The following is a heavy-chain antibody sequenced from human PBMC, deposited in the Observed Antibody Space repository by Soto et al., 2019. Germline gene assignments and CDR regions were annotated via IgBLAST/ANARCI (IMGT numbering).Heavy chain of an antibody. D-gene: IGHD2-15*01. CDR3: ARVYCSGGGCYGIDY. CDR2: INPSAGST. J-gene: IGHJ4*02. V-gene: IGHV1-46*01. CDR1: GYTFTSYY. Sequence: QVQLVQSGAEVKKPGASVKVSCKASGYTFTSYYMHWVRQAPGQGLEWMGIINPSAGSTSYAQKFQGRVTMTRDTSTRTVYMELSSLRSEDTAVYYCARVYCSGGGCYGIDYWGQGTLVTVSS.